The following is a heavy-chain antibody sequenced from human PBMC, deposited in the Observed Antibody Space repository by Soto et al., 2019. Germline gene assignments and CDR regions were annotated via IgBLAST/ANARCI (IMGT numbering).Heavy chain of an antibody. D-gene: IGHD6-25*01. CDR1: GDSISSDYYH. CDR3: AGEGHGGDGLDV. Sequence: SETLSLTCTVSGDSISSDYYHWTWIRQSPGKGLEWIGYIHHSGSILYNPSLKSRVTISVDTSKNQFSLHLTSVTAADTAVYFRAGEGHGGDGLDVWGQGTTVTVSS. J-gene: IGHJ6*02. CDR2: IHHSGSI. V-gene: IGHV4-30-4*08.